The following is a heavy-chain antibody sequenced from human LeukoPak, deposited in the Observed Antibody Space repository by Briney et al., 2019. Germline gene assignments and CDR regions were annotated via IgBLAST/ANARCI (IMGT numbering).Heavy chain of an antibody. V-gene: IGHV4-61*02. J-gene: IGHJ1*01. D-gene: IGHD4-23*01. CDR1: GGSISSSSYY. CDR3: ARDYGGGYAEYFQH. Sequence: SETLSLTCTVSGGSISSSSYYWSWIRQPAGKGLEWIGRIYTSGSTNYNPSLKSRVTISVDKSKNQFSLKLSSVTAADTAVYYCARDYGGGYAEYFQHWGQGTLVTVSS. CDR2: IYTSGST.